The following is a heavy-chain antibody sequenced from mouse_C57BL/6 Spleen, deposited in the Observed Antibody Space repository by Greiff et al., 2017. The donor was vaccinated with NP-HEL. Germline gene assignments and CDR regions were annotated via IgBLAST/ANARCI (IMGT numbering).Heavy chain of an antibody. Sequence: EVQLQQSGPELVKPGASVKISCKASGYSFTDYNMNWVKQSNGKSREWIGVINPYYGNTSYIQKFQGKATLTVDQSSSTAYMQLNSLTSEDSAVYYCAAFYYYAMDYWGQGTSVTVSS. CDR3: AAFYYYAMDY. CDR1: GYSFTDYN. V-gene: IGHV1-39*01. CDR2: INPYYGNT. J-gene: IGHJ4*01.